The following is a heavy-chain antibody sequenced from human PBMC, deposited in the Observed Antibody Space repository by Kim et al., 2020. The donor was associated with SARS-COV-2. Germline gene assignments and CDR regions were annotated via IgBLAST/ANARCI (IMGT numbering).Heavy chain of an antibody. Sequence: GGSEKSYVDSVKGRFTIARGRAKNSLYLQMNSLGSDDTAVYSCASGRSLGSWGQGTLVTVSS. J-gene: IGHJ5*02. V-gene: IGHV3-7*01. D-gene: IGHD6-13*01. CDR3: ASGRSLGS. CDR2: GGSEK.